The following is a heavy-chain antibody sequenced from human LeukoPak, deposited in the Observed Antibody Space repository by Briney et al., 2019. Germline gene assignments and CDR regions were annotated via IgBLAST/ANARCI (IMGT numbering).Heavy chain of an antibody. J-gene: IGHJ3*02. CDR2: ISSSSSYI. V-gene: IGHV3-21*01. Sequence: GGSLRLSCAASGFTFSSYSMNWVRQAPGKGLEWVSSISSSSSYIYYADSVKGRFTISRDNAKNSLYLQMNSLRAEDTAVYYCARVVDTPMVLYGAFDIWGQGTMVTVSS. CDR3: ARVVDTPMVLYGAFDI. CDR1: GFTFSSYS. D-gene: IGHD5-18*01.